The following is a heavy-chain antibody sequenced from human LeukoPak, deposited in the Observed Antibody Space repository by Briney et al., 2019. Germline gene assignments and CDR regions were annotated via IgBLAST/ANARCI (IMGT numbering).Heavy chain of an antibody. J-gene: IGHJ4*02. V-gene: IGHV3-23*01. CDR3: AKGSRAAGYYSDT. Sequence: PGGSLRLSCAASGFTFSNYAMSWVRQAPGKGLEWVSGISGSGGSTYYADSVKGRFTISRDNSENTLSLQMNSLRAEDTAVYYCAKGSRAAGYYSDTGAREPWSPSPQ. D-gene: IGHD6-25*01. CDR1: GFTFSNYA. CDR2: ISGSGGST.